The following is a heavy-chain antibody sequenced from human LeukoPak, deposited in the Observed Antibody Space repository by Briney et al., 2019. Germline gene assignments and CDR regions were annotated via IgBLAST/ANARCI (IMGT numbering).Heavy chain of an antibody. CDR1: GYSFTSYW. CDR3: ARRTTGTTFSDY. D-gene: IGHD1-1*01. CDR2: IDPSDSYT. Sequence: PGESLKISCKGSGYSFTSYWISWVRQMPGKGLEWMGRIDPSDSYTNYSPSFQGHVTISADKSISTAYLQWSSPKASDTAMYYCARRTTGTTFSDYWGQGTLVTVSS. J-gene: IGHJ4*02. V-gene: IGHV5-10-1*01.